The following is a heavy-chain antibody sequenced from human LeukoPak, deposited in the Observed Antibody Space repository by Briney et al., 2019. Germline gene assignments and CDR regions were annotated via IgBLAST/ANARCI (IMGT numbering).Heavy chain of an antibody. J-gene: IGHJ4*02. Sequence: ASVKVSCKASGYTFTGYYMHWVRQAPGQGLEWMGWINPNSGGTNYAQKFQGRVTMTRDTSISTAYMEPSRLRSDDTAVYYCARDRIYIAVAGTGLGYWGQGTLVTVSS. CDR3: ARDRIYIAVAGTGLGY. CDR1: GYTFTGYY. D-gene: IGHD6-19*01. V-gene: IGHV1-2*02. CDR2: INPNSGGT.